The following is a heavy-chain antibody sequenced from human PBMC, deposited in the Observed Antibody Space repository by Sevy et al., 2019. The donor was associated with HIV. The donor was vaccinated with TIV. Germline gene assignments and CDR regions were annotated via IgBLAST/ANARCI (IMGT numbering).Heavy chain of an antibody. J-gene: IGHJ5*02. CDR3: AKGGIWSPPTWFDR. CDR1: GFTFSSFA. V-gene: IGHV3-23*01. CDR2: IIGSGGST. D-gene: IGHD3-3*01. Sequence: GGSLRLSCAASGFTFSSFAMSWVRQAPGKGLEWVSAIIGSGGSTNYADSVKGRFTISRDNSKNTPYPQMNSLRGEDTAVYYCAKGGIWSPPTWFDRWGQGTLVTVSS.